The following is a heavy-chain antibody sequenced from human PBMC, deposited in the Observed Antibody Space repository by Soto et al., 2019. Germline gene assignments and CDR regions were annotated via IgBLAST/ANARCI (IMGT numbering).Heavy chain of an antibody. D-gene: IGHD3-10*01. J-gene: IGHJ4*02. CDR1: GASMSEYF. Sequence: SETLSLTCTVSGASMSEYFSSWIRQFPGKGLEWIGYIYYLGSTDYNPSLKSRVTISVDTSKRQFSLRLTSVTAADTAAYYCARDGYDGSGSPYPAFWGPGTQVTVYS. V-gene: IGHV4-59*01. CDR2: IYYLGST. CDR3: ARDGYDGSGSPYPAF.